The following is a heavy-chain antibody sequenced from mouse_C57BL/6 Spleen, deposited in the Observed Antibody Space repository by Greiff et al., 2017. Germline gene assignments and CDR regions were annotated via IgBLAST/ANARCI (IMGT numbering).Heavy chain of an antibody. J-gene: IGHJ4*01. D-gene: IGHD5-1*01. CDR3: ARGSTGREHYFAMDY. V-gene: IGHV1-53*01. Sequence: VQLQQPGAELVKPGASVKLSCKASGYTFTSYWMTWVKQRPGQGLEWIGNINPSSGGTNYNEKFKSKATLTVDKSSSTAYMQLSSLTSEDSAVYYCARGSTGREHYFAMDYWGQGTSVTVSS. CDR1: GYTFTSYW. CDR2: INPSSGGT.